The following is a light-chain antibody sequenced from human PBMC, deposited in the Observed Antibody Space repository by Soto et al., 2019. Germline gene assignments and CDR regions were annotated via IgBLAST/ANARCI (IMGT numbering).Light chain of an antibody. J-gene: IGLJ3*02. CDR3: SSYTSSSTRR. Sequence: SALTQPASVSGSPGQSITISCTGTSSDVGGYNYVSWYQQHPGKAPKLMIYEVSNRPSGVSNRFSGSKSGNTASLTISGLQAEDEADYYCSSYTSSSTRRFGGGTKLTVL. CDR2: EVS. V-gene: IGLV2-14*01. CDR1: SSDVGGYNY.